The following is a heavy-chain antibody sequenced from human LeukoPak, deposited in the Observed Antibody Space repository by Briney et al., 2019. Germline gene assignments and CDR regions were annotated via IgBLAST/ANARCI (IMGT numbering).Heavy chain of an antibody. CDR1: GFTFSTYI. CDR2: ISDDGSNK. D-gene: IGHD6-13*01. CDR3: ARDGLSSWYLGDLDY. V-gene: IGHV3-30-3*01. J-gene: IGHJ4*02. Sequence: GGSVRLSCAASGFTFSTYIMHWVRQAPGKGLEWVAVISDDGSNKYYADSVKGRFTISRDNSKNTLYLQMNSLRAEDTAVYHCARDGLSSWYLGDLDYWGQGTLVTVSS.